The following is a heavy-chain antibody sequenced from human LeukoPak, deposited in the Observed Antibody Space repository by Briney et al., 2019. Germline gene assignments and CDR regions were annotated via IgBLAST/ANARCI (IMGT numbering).Heavy chain of an antibody. CDR2: IYTSGST. V-gene: IGHV4-4*07. D-gene: IGHD6-13*01. J-gene: IGHJ5*02. Sequence: SETLSLTCTVSGGSISIYYWSWLRQPAGKGLEWLGRIYTSGSTNYNPSLKSRVTMSVDTSKNQFSLKLSSVTAADTAVYYCARDYGSSLREDWFDPWGQGTLVTVSS. CDR1: GGSISIYY. CDR3: ARDYGSSLREDWFDP.